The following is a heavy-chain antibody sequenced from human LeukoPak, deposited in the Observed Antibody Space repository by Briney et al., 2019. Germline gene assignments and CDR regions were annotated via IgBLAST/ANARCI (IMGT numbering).Heavy chain of an antibody. CDR3: ARLPVWFGELWVIDY. Sequence: PSETLSLTCTVSGYSISSGYYWGWIRQPPGKGLEWIGEINHSGSTNYNPSLKSRVTISVDTSKNQFSLKLSSVTAADTAVYYCARLPVWFGELWVIDYWGQGTLVTVSS. D-gene: IGHD3-10*01. J-gene: IGHJ4*02. CDR1: GYSISSGYY. V-gene: IGHV4-38-2*02. CDR2: INHSGST.